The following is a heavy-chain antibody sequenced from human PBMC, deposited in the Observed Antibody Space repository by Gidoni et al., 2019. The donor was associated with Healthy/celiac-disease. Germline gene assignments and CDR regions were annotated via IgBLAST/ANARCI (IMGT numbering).Heavy chain of an antibody. J-gene: IGHJ3*02. V-gene: IGHV1-46*01. D-gene: IGHD3-9*01. Sequence: QVQLVQSGAEMKKPGASVKVSCKASGYTFTSYYMHWVRQAPGQGLEWMGIINPSGGSTSYAQKFQGRVTMTRDTSTSTVYMELSSLRSEDTAVYYCAAGGYYDILTGYSEGGAFDIWGQGTMVTVSS. CDR3: AAGGYYDILTGYSEGGAFDI. CDR2: INPSGGST. CDR1: GYTFTSYY.